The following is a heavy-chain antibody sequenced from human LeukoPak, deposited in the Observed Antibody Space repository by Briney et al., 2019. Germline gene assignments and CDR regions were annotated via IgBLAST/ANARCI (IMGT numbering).Heavy chain of an antibody. V-gene: IGHV3-23*01. J-gene: IGHJ6*02. CDR2: INGSGDIT. Sequence: GPLLLSCAAAGFTFNSYAMSWGRQAPGQGLERGSSINGSGDITTYAASVKGRFTISSDNSKNTLYLQTTHLRAADTALYYCAKGGSGSRTGTWRYYGMDVWGQGTTVTVSS. CDR1: GFTFNSYA. D-gene: IGHD3-10*01. CDR3: AKGGSGSRTGTWRYYGMDV.